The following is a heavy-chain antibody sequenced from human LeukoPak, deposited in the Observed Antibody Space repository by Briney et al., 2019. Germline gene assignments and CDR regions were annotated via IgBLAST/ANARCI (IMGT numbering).Heavy chain of an antibody. CDR3: ASSGNIDFRSGYSRRRQFDY. D-gene: IGHD3-3*01. V-gene: IGHV4-34*01. CDR2: INHSGST. Sequence: SETLSLTCAVYGGSFSGYYWSWIRQPPGKGLEWIGEINHSGSTNYNPSLKSRVTISVDTSKNQFSLKLSSVTAADTAVYYCASSGNIDFRSGYSRRRQFDYWGQGTLVTVSS. J-gene: IGHJ4*02. CDR1: GGSFSGYY.